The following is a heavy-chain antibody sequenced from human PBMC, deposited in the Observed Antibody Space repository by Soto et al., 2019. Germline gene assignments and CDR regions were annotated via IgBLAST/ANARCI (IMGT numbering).Heavy chain of an antibody. J-gene: IGHJ5*02. CDR2: IFSTGTT. CDR1: GGSINSAFTY. D-gene: IGHD6-13*01. Sequence: SETLSLTCTVSGGSINSAFTYWGWIRQPPGKGLEWIGAIFSTGTTYYTPSLKSRVTISVDTSKNQFSLNLSSVTAADTAVYYCGLSSRSYSDWFDPWGQGISVTVSS. V-gene: IGHV4-39*01. CDR3: GLSSRSYSDWFDP.